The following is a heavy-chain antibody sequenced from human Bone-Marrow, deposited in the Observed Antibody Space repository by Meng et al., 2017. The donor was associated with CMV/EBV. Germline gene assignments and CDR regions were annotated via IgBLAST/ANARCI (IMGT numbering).Heavy chain of an antibody. CDR3: ARDTGSLVYFDY. J-gene: IGHJ4*02. D-gene: IGHD2-8*02. V-gene: IGHV3-7*01. CDR2: IKQEGSEK. CDR1: GFTFSSYW. Sequence: EGSLRLSCAASGFTFSSYWMSWVRQAPGKGLEWVANIKQEGSEKYYVDSVKGRFTIPRDNAKNSLYLQMNSLRPEDTAVYYCARDTGSLVYFDYWGQGKLVTVSS.